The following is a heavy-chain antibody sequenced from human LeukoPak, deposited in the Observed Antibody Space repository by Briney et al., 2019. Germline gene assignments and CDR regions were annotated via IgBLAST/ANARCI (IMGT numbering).Heavy chain of an antibody. Sequence: GASVKVSCKASGYIFTDYAIQWVRQAPGQGLEWMGWINAGNGKTKYSQKYQSRVTITRDTSASTAYMELSGLRSDDTAVYYCARARWTSAVTTYYLDFWGQGTLVTVSS. CDR1: GYIFTDYA. D-gene: IGHD4-17*01. CDR2: INAGNGKT. V-gene: IGHV1-3*01. J-gene: IGHJ4*02. CDR3: ARARWTSAVTTYYLDF.